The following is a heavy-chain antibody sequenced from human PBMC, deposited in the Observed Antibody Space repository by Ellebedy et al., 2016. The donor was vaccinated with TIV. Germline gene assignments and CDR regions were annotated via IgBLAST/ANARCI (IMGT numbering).Heavy chain of an antibody. CDR2: INEDGTKQ. Sequence: GESLKISCSASGFTLTNYWMTWVRQAPGKGLEWVANINEDGTKQHYVDSVKGRFTISRDDAGNSLYLQMNSLGAEDTAVYYCSREGVEAGMDVWGQGTTVIVSS. J-gene: IGHJ6*02. V-gene: IGHV3-7*01. CDR3: SREGVEAGMDV. CDR1: GFTLTNYW.